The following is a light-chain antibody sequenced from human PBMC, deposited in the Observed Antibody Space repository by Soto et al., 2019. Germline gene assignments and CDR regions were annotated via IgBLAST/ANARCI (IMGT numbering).Light chain of an antibody. Sequence: PGERATLSCRASQSVSSYLAWYQQKPGQAPRLLIYDASNRATGIPARFSGSGSGTDFTLTISSLEPEDFAVYYCQQRSNWYTFGQGTKLEIK. CDR2: DAS. CDR3: QQRSNWYT. V-gene: IGKV3-11*01. CDR1: QSVSSY. J-gene: IGKJ2*01.